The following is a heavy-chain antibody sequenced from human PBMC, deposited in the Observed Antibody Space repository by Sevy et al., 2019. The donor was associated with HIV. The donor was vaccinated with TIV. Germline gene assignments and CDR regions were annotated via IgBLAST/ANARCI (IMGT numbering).Heavy chain of an antibody. CDR1: GFSFSRNG. V-gene: IGHV3-30*02. Sequence: GGSLRLSCEASGFSFSRNGMHWVRQAPGKGLEGVAFIRYDGSSTQFGNSVKGRFRIYRDNSKNTVYLQMNSLRGEDTAVYYCAKDGHFYGSFDSWGQGTLATVSS. CDR2: IRYDGSST. D-gene: IGHD3-10*01. J-gene: IGHJ4*02. CDR3: AKDGHFYGSFDS.